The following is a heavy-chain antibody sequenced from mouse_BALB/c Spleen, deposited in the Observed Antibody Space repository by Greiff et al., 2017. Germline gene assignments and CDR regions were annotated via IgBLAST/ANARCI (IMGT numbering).Heavy chain of an antibody. CDR2: INPNNGGT. CDR3: AREGDYGKGYAMDY. J-gene: IGHJ4*01. CDR1: GYTFTDYN. V-gene: IGHV1-18*01. D-gene: IGHD2-1*01. Sequence: EVRLQQSGPELVKPGASVKIPCKASGYTFTDYNMDWVKQSHGKSLEWIGDINPNNGGTIYNQKFKGKATLTVDKSSSTAYMELRSLTSEDTAVYYCAREGDYGKGYAMDYWGQGTSVTVSS.